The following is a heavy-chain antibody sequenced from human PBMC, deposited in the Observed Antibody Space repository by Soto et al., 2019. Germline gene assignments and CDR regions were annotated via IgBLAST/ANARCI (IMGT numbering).Heavy chain of an antibody. D-gene: IGHD5-18*01. J-gene: IGHJ6*03. Sequence: SETLSLTCSFSGDSVTSHYLTWIRQSPEKGLEWIAEINYTGSSHYNPSLKSRVTISVDTSKNQFSLKLSSVTAADTAVYYCARGLGFGQLWLNYYYMDVWGKGTTVTVSS. CDR2: INYTGSS. CDR1: GDSVTSHY. CDR3: ARGLGFGQLWLNYYYMDV. V-gene: IGHV4-34*01.